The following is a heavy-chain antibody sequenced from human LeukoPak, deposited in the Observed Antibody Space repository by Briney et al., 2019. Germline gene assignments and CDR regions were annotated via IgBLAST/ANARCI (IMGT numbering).Heavy chain of an antibody. Sequence: GASVKVSCKASGYTFTSYYMHWVRQAPGQGLEWMGIINPSGGSPSYAQKFQGRVTMTRDTSTSTVYMELSSLRSEDTAVYYCARDWREMATSDAFDIWGQGTMVTVSS. CDR3: ARDWREMATSDAFDI. CDR1: GYTFTSYY. CDR2: INPSGGSP. D-gene: IGHD5-24*01. J-gene: IGHJ3*02. V-gene: IGHV1-46*01.